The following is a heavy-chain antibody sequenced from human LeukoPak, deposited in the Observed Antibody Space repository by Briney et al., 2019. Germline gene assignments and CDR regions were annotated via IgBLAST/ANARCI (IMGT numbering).Heavy chain of an antibody. CDR1: GFTFSSYA. V-gene: IGHV3-23*01. Sequence: GGSLRLSCAVSGFTFSSYAMSWVRQAPGKGLEWVSAISGSGGSTYYADSVKGRFTISRDNSKNTLYLQMNSLRAEDTAVYYCAKGNGGYYYDSTGYRDGYFDYWGQGALVTVSS. D-gene: IGHD3-22*01. CDR3: AKGNGGYYYDSTGYRDGYFDY. CDR2: ISGSGGST. J-gene: IGHJ4*02.